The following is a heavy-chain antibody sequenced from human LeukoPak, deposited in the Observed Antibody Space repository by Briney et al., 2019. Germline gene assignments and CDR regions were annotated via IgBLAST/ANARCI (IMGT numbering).Heavy chain of an antibody. J-gene: IGHJ4*02. CDR1: GGSFSGYY. V-gene: IGHV4-34*01. CDR2: IDHSGST. Sequence: SETLSLTCAVYGGSFSGYYWSWIRQPPGEGLEWIGEIDHSGSTNYNPSLKSRVTISVDTSKNQFSLKLSSVTAADTAVYYCARTYHGSSYYGCWGQGTLVTVSS. CDR3: ARTYHGSSYYGC. D-gene: IGHD3-22*01.